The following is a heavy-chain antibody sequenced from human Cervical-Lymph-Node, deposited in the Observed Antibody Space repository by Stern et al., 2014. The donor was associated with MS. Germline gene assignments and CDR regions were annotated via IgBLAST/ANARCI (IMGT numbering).Heavy chain of an antibody. V-gene: IGHV1-2*06. Sequence: QVQLMQSGAEVTKPGASVRVSCKASGYTFTGHYIHWVRQAPGQGLEWMGRINPSTGDTNSAQKFQGRVTMTRDPSITTAYLDLSSPTSDDTAIYYCARADGSSWGSFDYWGQGTLITVSS. CDR2: INPSTGDT. CDR3: ARADGSSWGSFDY. J-gene: IGHJ4*02. CDR1: GYTFTGHY. D-gene: IGHD6-13*01.